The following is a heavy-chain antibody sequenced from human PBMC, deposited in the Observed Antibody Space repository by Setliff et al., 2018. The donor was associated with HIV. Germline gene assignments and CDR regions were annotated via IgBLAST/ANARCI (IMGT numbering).Heavy chain of an antibody. V-gene: IGHV3-30-3*01. CDR3: VRDPIEGSPDYFDY. CDR1: GFTFSSYV. J-gene: IGHJ4*02. Sequence: PGGSLRLSCAATGFTFSSYVLHWVRQAPGKGLEWVAVMSTGGGIKICADSVKGRFTISRDNSRNTLFLQMNNLRPEDTATYYCVRDPIEGSPDYFDYWGQGALVNV. D-gene: IGHD1-26*01. CDR2: MSTGGGIK.